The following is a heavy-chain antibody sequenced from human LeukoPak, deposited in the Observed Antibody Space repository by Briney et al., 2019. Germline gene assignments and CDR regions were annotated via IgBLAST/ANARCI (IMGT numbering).Heavy chain of an antibody. CDR2: ISYSGST. CDR1: GGSINNYY. V-gene: IGHV4-59*01. Sequence: SETLSLICTVSGGSINNYYWSWVRQPPGKGLEWIAYISYSGSTNYNPSLKSRVTILVETSQNKSSLKLNCGTAADAAVLYCAGGNSPFDYWGQGTLVTVSS. D-gene: IGHD2-21*01. J-gene: IGHJ4*02. CDR3: AGGNSPFDY.